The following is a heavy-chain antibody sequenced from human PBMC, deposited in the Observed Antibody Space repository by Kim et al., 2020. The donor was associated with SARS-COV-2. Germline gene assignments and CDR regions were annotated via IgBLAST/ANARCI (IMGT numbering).Heavy chain of an antibody. Sequence: TYSADSVKGRFTVSRDNSKNTVSLQMDSLRGEDTAVYYCAKDGGAGYSDYWGQGTLVTVSS. J-gene: IGHJ4*02. D-gene: IGHD6-13*01. CDR2: T. V-gene: IGHV3-NL1*01. CDR3: AKDGGAGYSDY.